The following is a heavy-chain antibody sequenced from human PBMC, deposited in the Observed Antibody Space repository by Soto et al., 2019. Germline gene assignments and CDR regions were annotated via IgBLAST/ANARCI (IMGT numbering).Heavy chain of an antibody. CDR3: ARVGYYYDSSGYYLSFDY. J-gene: IGHJ4*02. D-gene: IGHD3-22*01. CDR2: MNPNSGNT. V-gene: IGHV1-8*01. Sequence: ASVKVSCKASGYTFTSYDINWVRQATGQGLERMGWMNPNSGNTGYAQKFQGRVTMTRNTPISTAYMELSSLRSEDTALYYCARVGYYYDSSGYYLSFDYWGQGTLVTVSS. CDR1: GYTFTSYD.